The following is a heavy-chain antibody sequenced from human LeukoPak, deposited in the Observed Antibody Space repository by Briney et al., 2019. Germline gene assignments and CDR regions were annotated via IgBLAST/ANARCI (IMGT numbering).Heavy chain of an antibody. CDR1: GYTFTNYY. D-gene: IGHD3-22*01. CDR2: INPSGGST. Sequence: ASAKVSCNASGYTFTNYYMQWVRQAPGQGLEWMGLINPSGGSTSYAQTFQGRITRTWDTSASTVYMELSSLRYEDTAVYYSARDPAYSSDTSGFDYWGQGTLVTVSS. CDR3: ARDPAYSSDTSGFDY. V-gene: IGHV1-46*01. J-gene: IGHJ4*02.